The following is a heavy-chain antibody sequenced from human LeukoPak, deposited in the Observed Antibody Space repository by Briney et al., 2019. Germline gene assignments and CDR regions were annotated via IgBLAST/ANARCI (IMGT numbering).Heavy chain of an antibody. CDR2: ISYDGSNK. J-gene: IGHJ5*02. D-gene: IGHD4-17*01. V-gene: IGHV3-30-3*01. CDR3: ARGDDYGDYVFDP. Sequence: PGGSLRLSCAASGFTFSSYAMHWVRQAPGKGLEWVAVISYDGSNKYYADSVKGRFTISRDNSKNTLYLQMNSLRAEDTAVYYCARGDDYGDYVFDPWGQGTLVTVSS. CDR1: GFTFSSYA.